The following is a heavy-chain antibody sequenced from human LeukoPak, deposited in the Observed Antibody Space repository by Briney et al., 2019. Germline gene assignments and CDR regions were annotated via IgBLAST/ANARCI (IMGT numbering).Heavy chain of an antibody. V-gene: IGHV1-18*01. CDR2: ISAYNGNT. CDR1: GYTFTSYG. Sequence: GASVKVSCKASGYTFTSYGISWVRQAPGQGLEWMGWISAYNGNTNYAQKLQGRVTMTTDTSTSTAYMELRSLRSDDTAVYYCARDPSYPLSSIHRERYFDYWGQGTLVTVSS. D-gene: IGHD1-26*01. CDR3: ARDPSYPLSSIHRERYFDY. J-gene: IGHJ4*02.